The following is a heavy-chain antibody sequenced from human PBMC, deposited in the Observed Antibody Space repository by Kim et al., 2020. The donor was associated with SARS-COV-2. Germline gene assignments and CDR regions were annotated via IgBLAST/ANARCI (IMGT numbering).Heavy chain of an antibody. CDR3: ARGSGYYYFQYFQH. V-gene: IGHV4-34*01. Sequence: SETLSLTCAVYGGSFSGYYWSWIRQPPGKGLEWIGEINHSGSTNYNPSLKSRVTISVDTSKNQFSLKLSSVTAADTAVYYCARGSGYYYFQYFQHWGQGTLVTVSS. J-gene: IGHJ1*01. D-gene: IGHD3-22*01. CDR2: INHSGST. CDR1: GGSFSGYY.